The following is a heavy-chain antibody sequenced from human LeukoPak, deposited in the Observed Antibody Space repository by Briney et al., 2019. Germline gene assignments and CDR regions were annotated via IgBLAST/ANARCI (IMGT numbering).Heavy chain of an antibody. CDR2: INHSGST. D-gene: IGHD6-13*01. Sequence: PSETLSLTCAVYGGSFSGYYWSWIRQPPGKGLEWIGEINHSGSTNYNPSLKSRVTISVDTSKNQFSLKLSSVTAVDTAVYYCARALVSGYSSSWYRGNWFDPWGQGALVTVSS. J-gene: IGHJ5*02. V-gene: IGHV4-34*01. CDR3: ARALVSGYSSSWYRGNWFDP. CDR1: GGSFSGYY.